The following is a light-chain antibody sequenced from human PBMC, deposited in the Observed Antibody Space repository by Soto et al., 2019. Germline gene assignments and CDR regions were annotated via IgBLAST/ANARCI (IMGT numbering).Light chain of an antibody. J-gene: IGLJ1*01. Sequence: QSALTQPHSVSGAPGQTVTISCTGNGNDVGAYNYVSWYQQHPGRPPKLLIYGVVRWPSGVPDRFSGSKSGNTASLTISGVQAEDVAGYVCRPYLGAYAALCGTGPNATVL. CDR1: GNDVGAYNY. CDR3: RPYLGAYAAL. V-gene: IGLV2-11*01. CDR2: GVV.